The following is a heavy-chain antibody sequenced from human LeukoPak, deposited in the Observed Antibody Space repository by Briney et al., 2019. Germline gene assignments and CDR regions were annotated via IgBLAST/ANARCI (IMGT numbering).Heavy chain of an antibody. CDR1: GFTFSNHG. Sequence: PGGSLRLSCAASGFTFSNHGMNWVRQAPGKGLEWVSYISSSGSTIYYADSVKGRFIISRDNAKNSLYLQMNSLRAEDTAVYYCARGTSISFNWYYYGSRSPMDVWGKGTTVTISS. J-gene: IGHJ6*03. D-gene: IGHD3-10*01. V-gene: IGHV3-48*04. CDR3: ARGTSISFNWYYYGSRSPMDV. CDR2: ISSSGSTI.